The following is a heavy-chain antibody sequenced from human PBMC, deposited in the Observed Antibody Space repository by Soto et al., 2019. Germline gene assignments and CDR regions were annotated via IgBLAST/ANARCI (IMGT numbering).Heavy chain of an antibody. V-gene: IGHV1-2*02. J-gene: IGHJ6*02. Sequence: QVQLVQSGAEVKEPGDSVRVSCEASGYTFTAYHIHWVRQAPGQGLEWMGWINPKFGDTTYAQDCQGRVSMTRDMSISTVYMELSRLTSDDTAIYDCARNMDYYYGRGSGNGHGVWGQGTTVTVFS. CDR1: GYTFTAYH. D-gene: IGHD3-10*02. CDR2: INPKFGDT. CDR3: ARNMDYYYGRGSGNGHGV.